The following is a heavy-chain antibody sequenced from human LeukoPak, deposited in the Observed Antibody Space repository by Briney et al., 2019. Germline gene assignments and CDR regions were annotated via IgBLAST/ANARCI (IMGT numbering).Heavy chain of an antibody. CDR3: ARDAGHQLSRRNYYAMDV. V-gene: IGHV1-18*01. CDR1: GYTFTSYG. J-gene: IGHJ6*02. Sequence: GASVKVSCKASGYTFTSYGISWVRQAPGQGLEWMGWISAYNGNTNYAQKLQGRVTMTTDTSTSTAYMELRSLRSDDTAVYHCARDAGHQLSRRNYYAMDVWGQGTTVTVSS. D-gene: IGHD1-1*01. CDR2: ISAYNGNT.